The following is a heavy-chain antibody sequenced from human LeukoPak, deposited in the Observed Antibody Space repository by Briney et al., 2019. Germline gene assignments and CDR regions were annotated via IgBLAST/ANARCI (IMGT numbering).Heavy chain of an antibody. Sequence: SVKVSCKASGGTFSSYAISWVRQAPGQGLEWMGRIIPILGIANYAQKFQGRVTITADKSTSTAYMELSSLRSEDTAVYYCAREGTTTYYYDSSGPRADAFDIWGQGTMVTVSS. CDR1: GGTFSSYA. V-gene: IGHV1-69*04. J-gene: IGHJ3*02. D-gene: IGHD3-22*01. CDR3: AREGTTTYYYDSSGPRADAFDI. CDR2: IIPILGIA.